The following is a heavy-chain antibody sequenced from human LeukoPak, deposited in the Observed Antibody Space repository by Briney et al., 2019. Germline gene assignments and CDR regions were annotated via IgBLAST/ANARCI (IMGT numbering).Heavy chain of an antibody. CDR1: GGSISSSSYY. CDR3: VRSTRITFGLNWFDP. V-gene: IGHV4-39*07. D-gene: IGHD3-16*01. J-gene: IGHJ5*02. CDR2: IYYSGST. Sequence: PSETLSLTCTVSGGSISSSSYYWGWIRQPPGKGLEWIGSIYYSGSTYYNPSLKSRVTISVDTSKNQFSLRLSSVTAADTALYYCVRSTRITFGLNWFDPWGQGTLVTVSS.